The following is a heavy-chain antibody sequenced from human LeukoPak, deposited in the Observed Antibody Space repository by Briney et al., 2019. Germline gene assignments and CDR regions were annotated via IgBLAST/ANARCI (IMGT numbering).Heavy chain of an antibody. CDR2: IDPSDSYT. CDR3: ARQGGFYDNRGYNDAFDI. Sequence: GESLKISCKGSGYIFTTYWISWVRQMPGKGLEWMGRIDPSDSYTNYSPSFQGHVTISVDKSISTAYLQWSSLKASDTAMYYCARQGGFYDNRGYNDAFDIWGQRTVVTVSS. CDR1: GYIFTTYW. V-gene: IGHV5-10-1*01. D-gene: IGHD3-22*01. J-gene: IGHJ3*02.